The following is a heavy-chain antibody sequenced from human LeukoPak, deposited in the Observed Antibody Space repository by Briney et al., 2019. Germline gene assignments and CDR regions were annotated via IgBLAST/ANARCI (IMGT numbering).Heavy chain of an antibody. Sequence: PGGSLRLSCAASGFTFSDHYMDWVRQAPGKGLEWVGRGTNKANSYTTEYAASVIGRFTISRDDSKNSLYLQMSSLKTEDTAVYYCATNGSSFLDYWGQGTLVTVSS. V-gene: IGHV3-72*01. D-gene: IGHD1-26*01. CDR3: ATNGSSFLDY. CDR1: GFTFSDHY. J-gene: IGHJ4*02. CDR2: GTNKANSYTT.